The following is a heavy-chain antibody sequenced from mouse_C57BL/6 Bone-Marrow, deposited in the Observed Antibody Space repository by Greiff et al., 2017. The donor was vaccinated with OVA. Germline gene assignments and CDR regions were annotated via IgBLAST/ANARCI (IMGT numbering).Heavy chain of an antibody. J-gene: IGHJ3*01. Sequence: EVKLMESGGGLVQPGGSMKLSCVASGFTFSNYWMNWVRQSPEKGLEWVAQIRLKSDNYATHYAESVKGRFTISRDDSKSSVYLQMNNLRAEDTGIYYCTSERGFAYWGQGTLVTVSA. CDR3: TSERGFAY. V-gene: IGHV6-3*01. CDR2: IRLKSDNYAT. CDR1: GFTFSNYW.